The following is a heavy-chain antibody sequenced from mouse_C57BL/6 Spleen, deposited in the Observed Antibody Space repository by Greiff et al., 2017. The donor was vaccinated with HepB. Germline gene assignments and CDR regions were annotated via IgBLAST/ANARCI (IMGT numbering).Heavy chain of an antibody. J-gene: IGHJ4*01. CDR3: ARQDGNYGAMDY. Sequence: VKLMESGAELVRPGTSVKVSCKASGYAFTNYLIEWVKQRPGQGLEWIGVINPGSGGTNYNQKFKGKATLTVDTSSSTAYMQLSSLTSEDSAVYYCARQDGNYGAMDYWGQGTSVTVSS. D-gene: IGHD2-1*01. V-gene: IGHV1-54*01. CDR2: INPGSGGT. CDR1: GYAFTNYL.